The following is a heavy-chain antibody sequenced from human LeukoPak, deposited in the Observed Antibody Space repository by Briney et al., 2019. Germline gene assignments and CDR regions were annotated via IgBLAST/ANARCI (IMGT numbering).Heavy chain of an antibody. V-gene: IGHV1-2*02. CDR1: GYTFTGYY. J-gene: IGHJ5*02. CDR2: INPNSGGT. CDR3: ARDGAAAWNWFDP. D-gene: IGHD6-13*01. Sequence: ASVKVSCKASGYTFTGYYMHWVRQAPGQGLEWMGWINPNSGGTSYAQKFQGRVTMTRDTSTSTVYMELSSLRSEDTAVYYCARDGAAAWNWFDPWGQGTLVTVSS.